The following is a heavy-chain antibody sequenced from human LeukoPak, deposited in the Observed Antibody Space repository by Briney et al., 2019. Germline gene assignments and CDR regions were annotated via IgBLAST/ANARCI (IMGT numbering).Heavy chain of an antibody. D-gene: IGHD6-19*01. J-gene: IGHJ4*02. CDR3: ARDLGNTGWYTFDY. V-gene: IGHV6-1*01. CDR1: GDSVSSNNGA. Sequence: SQTLSLTCDISGDSVSSNNGAWNWIRQSPSRGLEWLGRTYYRSKWYDDYAGSLNGRITISPDTSKNQFSLHLNSVAPEDTAVYYCARDLGNTGWYTFDYWGQGILVTVSS. CDR2: TYYRSKWYD.